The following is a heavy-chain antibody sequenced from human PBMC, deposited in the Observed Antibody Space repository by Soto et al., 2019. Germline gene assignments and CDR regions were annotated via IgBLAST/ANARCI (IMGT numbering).Heavy chain of an antibody. CDR2: MNPNSGNT. CDR1: GYTFVVYD. CDR3: ARPYSGYDWGTFDS. V-gene: IGHV1-8*01. Sequence: QVQLVQSGADVKKPGASVKVSCKASGYTFVVYDINWVRQATGQGLEWMGWMNPNSGNTVYAQKFQGRITMTRNTSINTADMDLSSLTSEDTAVYYCARPYSGYDWGTFDSWGQGTQVTVAS. J-gene: IGHJ4*02. D-gene: IGHD5-12*01.